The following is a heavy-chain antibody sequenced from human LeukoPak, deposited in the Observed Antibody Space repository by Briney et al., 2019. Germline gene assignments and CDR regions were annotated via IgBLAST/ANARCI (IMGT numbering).Heavy chain of an antibody. D-gene: IGHD1-1*01. CDR3: AKDWYNSLNYFDY. V-gene: IGHV3-30*18. Sequence: GRSLRLSCAASGFTFSSYGMHWVRQAPGKGLEWVAVISYDGSNKYYADSVKGRFTISRDNSKSTLYLQMNSLRVDDTAVYYCAKDWYNSLNYFDYWGQGSLVTVSS. CDR2: ISYDGSNK. J-gene: IGHJ4*02. CDR1: GFTFSSYG.